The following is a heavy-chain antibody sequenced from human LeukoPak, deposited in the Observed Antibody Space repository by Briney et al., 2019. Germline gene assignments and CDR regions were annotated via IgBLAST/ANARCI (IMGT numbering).Heavy chain of an antibody. CDR2: ISSSGSTI. V-gene: IGHV3-48*03. Sequence: GGSLRLSCAASGFTFSSYEMNWVRQAPGKGLEWVSYISSSGSTIYYADSVKGRFTISRDNAKNSLYLQLHSLRVDDTAVYYCARRDYYSYYMDVWGKGTTVTVSS. J-gene: IGHJ6*03. CDR1: GFTFSSYE. CDR3: ARRDYYSYYMDV.